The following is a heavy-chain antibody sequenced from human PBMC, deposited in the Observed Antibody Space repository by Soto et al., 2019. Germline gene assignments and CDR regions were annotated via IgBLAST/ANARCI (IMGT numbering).Heavy chain of an antibody. Sequence: EMKLMESGGGLVQPGGSLRLSCAGSGFKFADYALAWVRQAPGKGLEWVTSISGAAHGSFTADSVRGRFTVSRDNSKETLCLQLNKLRAEDTASYYCAKTPMEPVGIHFFDLWGQGTLVTVS. D-gene: IGHD3-22*01. V-gene: IGHV3-23*01. CDR3: AKTPMEPVGIHFFDL. J-gene: IGHJ4*02. CDR1: GFKFADYA. CDR2: ISGAAHGS.